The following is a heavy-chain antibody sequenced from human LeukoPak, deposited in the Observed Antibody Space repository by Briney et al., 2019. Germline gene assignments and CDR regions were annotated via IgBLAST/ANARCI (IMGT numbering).Heavy chain of an antibody. D-gene: IGHD3-22*01. J-gene: IGHJ4*02. CDR3: ARLNYYDSSAYLYYFDY. V-gene: IGHV4-39*07. CDR1: GGSVSSSSYY. CDR2: IYYSGST. Sequence: SETLSLTCTVSGGSVSSSSYYWGWIRQPPGKGLEWIGSIYYSGSTYYNPSLKSRVTISVDTSKNQFSLKLTSVTAADTAVYYCARLNYYDSSAYLYYFDYWGQGTLVTVSS.